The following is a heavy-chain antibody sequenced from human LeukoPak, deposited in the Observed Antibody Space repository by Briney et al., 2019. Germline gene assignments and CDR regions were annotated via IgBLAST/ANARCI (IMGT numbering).Heavy chain of an antibody. D-gene: IGHD4-11*01. CDR2: IIPIFGTA. Sequence: SVKVSCKASGGTFSSYAISWVRQAPGQGLEWMGGIIPIFGTANYAQKFQGRVTITADESTSTAYMELSSLRSEDTAVYYCAAGDYSTPYFDYWGQGTLVTVSS. V-gene: IGHV1-69*13. CDR3: AAGDYSTPYFDY. J-gene: IGHJ4*02. CDR1: GGTFSSYA.